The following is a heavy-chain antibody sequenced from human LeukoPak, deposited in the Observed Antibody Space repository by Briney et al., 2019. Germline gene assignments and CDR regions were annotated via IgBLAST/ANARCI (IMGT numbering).Heavy chain of an antibody. J-gene: IGHJ4*02. Sequence: GASVKVSCKASGYTXTGYYMHWVRQAPGQGLEWMGWINPNSGGTKYAQNFQGRVTMTRDTSISTAYMELSRLRSDDTAVYYCARLSEGYCSGGSCYEPDYWGQGTLVTVSS. CDR1: GYTXTGYY. CDR3: ARLSEGYCSGGSCYEPDY. V-gene: IGHV1-2*02. CDR2: INPNSGGT. D-gene: IGHD2-15*01.